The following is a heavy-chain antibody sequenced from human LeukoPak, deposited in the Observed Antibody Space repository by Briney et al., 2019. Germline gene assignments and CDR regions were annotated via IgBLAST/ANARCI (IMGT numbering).Heavy chain of an antibody. J-gene: IGHJ6*02. CDR2: IYPGDSDT. CDR1: GYSFTSYW. CDR3: ARRIAVAGTGYYGMDV. V-gene: IGHV5-51*01. D-gene: IGHD6-19*01. Sequence: GESLKISCKGSGYSFTSYWIGWVRQMPGKGLEWMGSIYPGDSDTRYSPSFQGQVTISADKSLSTAYLQWSGLKASDTAMYFCARRIAVAGTGYYGMDVWGQGTTVTVSS.